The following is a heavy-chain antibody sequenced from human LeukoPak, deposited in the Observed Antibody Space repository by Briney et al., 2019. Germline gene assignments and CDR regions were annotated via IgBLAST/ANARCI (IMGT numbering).Heavy chain of an antibody. V-gene: IGHV3-30-3*01. CDR3: ARGPGVSDY. CDR2: ISYDGSNK. Sequence: GGSLRLSCAASGFTFRNYVIHWVRQAPGKGLEWVAVISYDGSNKYYADSVKGRFTISRDNSKNTLYLQMNSPRAEDTAVYYCARGPGVSDYWGQGTLVTVSS. D-gene: IGHD7-27*01. CDR1: GFTFRNYV. J-gene: IGHJ4*02.